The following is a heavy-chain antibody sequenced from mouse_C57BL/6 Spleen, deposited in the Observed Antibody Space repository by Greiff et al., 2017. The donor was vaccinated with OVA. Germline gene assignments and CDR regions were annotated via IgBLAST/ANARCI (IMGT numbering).Heavy chain of an antibody. Sequence: EVQVVESGPVLVKPGASVKMSCKASGYTFTDYYMNWVKQSHGKSLEWIGVINPYNGGTSYNQKFKGKATLTVDKSSSTAYMQLNSLTSEDSAVYYCAREHGYYDYWGQGTTLTVSS. D-gene: IGHD2-3*01. CDR3: AREHGYYDY. V-gene: IGHV1-19*01. CDR1: GYTFTDYY. CDR2: INPYNGGT. J-gene: IGHJ2*01.